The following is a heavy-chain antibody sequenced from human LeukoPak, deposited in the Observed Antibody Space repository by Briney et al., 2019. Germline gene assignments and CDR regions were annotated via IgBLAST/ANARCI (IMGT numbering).Heavy chain of an antibody. D-gene: IGHD5-12*01. CDR1: GFRFSNYA. J-gene: IGHJ4*02. Sequence: GGSLRLTCAASGFRFSNYAMSWFRQAPGKGLEWVSVIIASSGSTFYADSVKGRFTISRDNSKNTLYLQMNSLRDEDTAVYYCAKGGYDYVEIGYFDFWGQGTLVTVSS. CDR2: IIASSGST. V-gene: IGHV3-23*01. CDR3: AKGGYDYVEIGYFDF.